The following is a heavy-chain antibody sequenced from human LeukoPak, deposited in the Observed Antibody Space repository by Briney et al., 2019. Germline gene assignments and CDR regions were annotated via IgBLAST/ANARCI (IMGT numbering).Heavy chain of an antibody. J-gene: IGHJ4*02. Sequence: ASVKVSCKASGYTFTSYYMHWVRQAPGQGLEWMGIINPSGGSTSYAQKLQGRVTMTRDTSTSTVYMELSSLRSEDTAVYYCARDWARYSGSYSYDEYYFDYWGQGTLVTVSS. CDR2: INPSGGST. CDR3: ARDWARYSGSYSYDEYYFDY. CDR1: GYTFTSYY. V-gene: IGHV1-46*01. D-gene: IGHD1-26*01.